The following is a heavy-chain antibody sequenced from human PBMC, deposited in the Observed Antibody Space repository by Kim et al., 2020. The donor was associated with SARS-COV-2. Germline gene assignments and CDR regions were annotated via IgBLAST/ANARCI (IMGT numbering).Heavy chain of an antibody. CDR1: GFTFSSYW. D-gene: IGHD4-17*01. Sequence: GGSLRLSCAASGFTFSSYWMSWVRQAPGKGLEWVANIKQDGSEKYYVDSVKGRFTISRDNAKNSLYLQMNSLRAEDTAVYYCARDLGRGYGDYWFDPWGQGTLVTVSS. CDR2: IKQDGSEK. J-gene: IGHJ5*02. CDR3: ARDLGRGYGDYWFDP. V-gene: IGHV3-7*01.